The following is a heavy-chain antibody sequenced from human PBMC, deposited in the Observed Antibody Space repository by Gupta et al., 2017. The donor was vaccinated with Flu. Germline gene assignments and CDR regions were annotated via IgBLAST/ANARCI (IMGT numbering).Heavy chain of an antibody. CDR3: ARKCNCGGDFEDY. Sequence: VQVVVSGGGRVEPGGFLRPSCAASGFISSNYNMHWVRQAPGRGLEWVSSISSSSAYIYYADSVKGRFTISRDNAKDSLYLQMNSMRAEDTAVYYCARKCNCGGDFEDYWGQGTLVTGSS. CDR1: GFISSNYN. J-gene: IGHJ4*02. V-gene: IGHV3-21*01. D-gene: IGHD2-21*02. CDR2: ISSSSAYI.